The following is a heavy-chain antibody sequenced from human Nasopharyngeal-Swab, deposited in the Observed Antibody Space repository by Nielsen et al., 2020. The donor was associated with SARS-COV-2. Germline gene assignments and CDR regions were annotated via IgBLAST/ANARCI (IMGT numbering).Heavy chain of an antibody. J-gene: IGHJ6*02. V-gene: IGHV3-64*04. CDR2: ISSNGGST. D-gene: IGHD4-17*01. Sequence: WIRQPPGKGLEYVSAISSNGGSTYYADSVKGRFTISRDNSKNTLYLQMNSLRPEDTAVYYCARDKGDYGSEAAGMDVWGQGTTVTVSS. CDR3: ARDKGDYGSEAAGMDV.